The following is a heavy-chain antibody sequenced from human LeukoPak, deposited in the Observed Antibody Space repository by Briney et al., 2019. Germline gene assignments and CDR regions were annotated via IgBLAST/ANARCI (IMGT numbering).Heavy chain of an antibody. CDR1: GGTFSSYA. J-gene: IGHJ3*02. CDR3: ARAGAVAGTYDAFDI. Sequence: GASVKVSCKASGGTFSSYAISWVRQAPGQGLEWMGRIIPILGIGNYAQKFQGRVTITADKSTSTAYMELSSLRSGDTAVYYCARAGAVAGTYDAFDIWGQGTMVTVSS. V-gene: IGHV1-69*04. D-gene: IGHD6-19*01. CDR2: IIPILGIG.